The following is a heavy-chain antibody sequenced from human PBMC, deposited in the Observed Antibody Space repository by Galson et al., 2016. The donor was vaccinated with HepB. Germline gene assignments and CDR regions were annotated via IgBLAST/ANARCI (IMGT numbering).Heavy chain of an antibody. D-gene: IGHD1-26*01. V-gene: IGHV3-30-3*01. CDR3: AKVVGGSSVSLPDY. CDR2: ISYDGNNK. Sequence: SLRLSCAASGFTFSSYAMHWVRQAPGQGLEWVAVISYDGNNKYFAGSVKGRFTISRENSYNTPYLQMKSLRPDDTAVYYCAKVVGGSSVSLPDYWGQGALVTVSS. J-gene: IGHJ4*02. CDR1: GFTFSSYA.